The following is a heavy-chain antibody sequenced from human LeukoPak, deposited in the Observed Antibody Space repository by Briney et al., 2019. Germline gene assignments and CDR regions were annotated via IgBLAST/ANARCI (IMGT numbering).Heavy chain of an antibody. CDR2: IYYSGST. J-gene: IGHJ5*02. Sequence: SETLSLTCTVSGGSISSYYWSWIRQPPGKGLEWIGYIYYSGSTNYNPSLKSRVTISVDTSKYQFSLKLSSVTAADTAVYYCARARYSSSWYRGRNWFDPWGQGTLVTVSS. D-gene: IGHD6-13*01. V-gene: IGHV4-59*01. CDR3: ARARYSSSWYRGRNWFDP. CDR1: GGSISSYY.